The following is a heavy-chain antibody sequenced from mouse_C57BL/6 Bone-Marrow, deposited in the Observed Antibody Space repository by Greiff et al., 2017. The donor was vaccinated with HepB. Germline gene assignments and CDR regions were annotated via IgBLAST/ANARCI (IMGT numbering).Heavy chain of an antibody. CDR3: ARQRKLYYGNWWAMDY. CDR1: GFTFSSYG. V-gene: IGHV5-6*02. J-gene: IGHJ4*01. Sequence: EVKLVESGGDLVKPGGSLKLSCAASGFTFSSYGMSWVRQTPDKRLEWVATISSGGSYTYYPDSVKGRFTISRDNAKNTLYLQMSSLKSEDTAMYYCARQRKLYYGNWWAMDYWGQGTSVTVSS. CDR2: ISSGGSYT. D-gene: IGHD2-1*01.